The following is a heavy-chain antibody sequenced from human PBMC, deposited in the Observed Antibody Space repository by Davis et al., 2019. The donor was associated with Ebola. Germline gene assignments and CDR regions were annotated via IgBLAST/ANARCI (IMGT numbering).Heavy chain of an antibody. CDR2: IYHSGTT. J-gene: IGHJ5*02. D-gene: IGHD3-22*01. CDR1: GGSISSYY. V-gene: IGHV4-59*01. Sequence: SETLSLTCTVSGGSISSYYWGWIRQPPGKRLEWIANIYHSGTTYYNPSLKSRVTISVDTSKNQFSLKLSSVTAADTAVYYCARARGSGYYFGSSWFDPWGQGTLVTVSS. CDR3: ARARGSGYYFGSSWFDP.